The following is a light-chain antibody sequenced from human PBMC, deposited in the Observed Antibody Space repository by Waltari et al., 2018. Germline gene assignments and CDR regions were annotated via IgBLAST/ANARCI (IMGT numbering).Light chain of an antibody. CDR3: QQYNSYSQA. CDR2: DAS. V-gene: IGKV1-5*01. J-gene: IGKJ3*01. CDR1: QSISSW. Sequence: DIQMTQSPSTLSASVGDRVTITCRASQSISSWLAWYQQKPGKAPKLLIYDASSLESGGPSRFSGSGSGTEFTLTISSLQPDDFATYYCQQYNSYSQAFGPGTKVDIK.